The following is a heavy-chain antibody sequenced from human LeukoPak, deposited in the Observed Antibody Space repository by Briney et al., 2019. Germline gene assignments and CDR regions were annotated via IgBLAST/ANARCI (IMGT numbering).Heavy chain of an antibody. CDR3: ATYYYGSGRTSEGLDY. J-gene: IGHJ4*02. CDR1: GGSISSYY. V-gene: IGHV4-59*12. D-gene: IGHD3-10*01. CDR2: IYYSGST. Sequence: SETLSLTCTVSGGSISSYYWSWIRQPPGKGLEWIGYIYYSGSTNYNPSLKSRVTISVDTSKNQFSLKLSSVTAADTAVYYCATYYYGSGRTSEGLDYWGQGTLVTVSS.